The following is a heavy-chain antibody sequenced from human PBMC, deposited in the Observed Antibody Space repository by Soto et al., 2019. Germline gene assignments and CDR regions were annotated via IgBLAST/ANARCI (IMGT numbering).Heavy chain of an antibody. V-gene: IGHV3-64*01. Sequence: PGGSLRLSCAASGFTFSSYGMHWVRQAPGKGLEYVSSISRDGCNRYYVNSVKGRFSISRDNSDNTLFLQMGSLRAEDTALYYCTRSPYFCTSNCFDHWGQGTQVTVSS. CDR2: ISRDGCNR. CDR3: TRSPYFCTSNCFDH. D-gene: IGHD2-2*01. J-gene: IGHJ4*02. CDR1: GFTFSSYG.